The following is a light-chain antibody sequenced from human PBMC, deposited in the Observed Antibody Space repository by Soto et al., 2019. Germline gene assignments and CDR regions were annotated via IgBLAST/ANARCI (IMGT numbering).Light chain of an antibody. CDR2: AAS. CDR3: QQYYNSVLT. CDR1: QSISNF. Sequence: DIQMTQSPSSLSASLGDRVTITCRASQSISNFLNWVQHKPGNAPKVVISAASTLQSGVPPRFSGSESGTDFTLTISSLQPDDSASCYCQQYYNSVLTFGGGTKVEIK. J-gene: IGKJ4*01. V-gene: IGKV1-39*01.